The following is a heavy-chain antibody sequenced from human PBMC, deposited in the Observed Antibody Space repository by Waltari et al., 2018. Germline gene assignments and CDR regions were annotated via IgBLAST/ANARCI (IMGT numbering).Heavy chain of an antibody. V-gene: IGHV3-23*04. CDR2: ISGAGENS. D-gene: IGHD2-2*01. CDR1: GFRFSHYA. J-gene: IGHJ1*01. CDR3: AKDQGYAGKDGDLRH. Sequence: EVQLVESGGGLVQPGGSLKLYCGVSGFRFSHYARGWVRKAPGEGLEWVSGISGAGENSYYADSVKGRFTISRDNSKNILFLQMNSLRAEDTAVYYCAKDQGYAGKDGDLRHWGQGSLVSVSS.